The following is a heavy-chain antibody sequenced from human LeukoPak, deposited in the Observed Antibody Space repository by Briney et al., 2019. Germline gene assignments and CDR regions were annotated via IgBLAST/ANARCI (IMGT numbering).Heavy chain of an antibody. CDR1: GFTFSSYS. D-gene: IGHD6-13*01. CDR3: ARVLEAASFDY. CDR2: ISSSSNYI. Sequence: GGSLRLSCAASGFTFSSYSMNWVRQAPGKGLEWVSSISSSSNYIYYADSVKGRFTMSRDNAKNSLYLQMNSLRAEDTAVYYCARVLEAASFDYWGQGTPVTVSS. J-gene: IGHJ4*02. V-gene: IGHV3-21*01.